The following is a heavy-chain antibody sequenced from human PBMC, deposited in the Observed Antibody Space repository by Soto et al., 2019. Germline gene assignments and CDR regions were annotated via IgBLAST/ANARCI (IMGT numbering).Heavy chain of an antibody. J-gene: IGHJ4*02. CDR1: GGTFSSYA. V-gene: IGHV1-69*13. Sequence: ASVKVSCKASGGTFSSYAISWVRQAPGQGLEWMGGIIPIFGTANYAQKFQGRVTITADESTSTAYMELSSLRSEDTAVYYCARVTYYYDSSGYLFDYWGQGTLVTVSS. CDR3: ARVTYYYDSSGYLFDY. CDR2: IIPIFGTA. D-gene: IGHD3-22*01.